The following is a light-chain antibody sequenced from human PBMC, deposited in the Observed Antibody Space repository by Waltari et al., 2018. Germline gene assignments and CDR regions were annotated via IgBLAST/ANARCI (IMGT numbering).Light chain of an antibody. CDR1: NSVREY. Sequence: EIVLTQSPATLSLSPGERATLSCRARNSVREYLAWYQQRTGQAPRLLIYEASNRATGVPARFSGTGYETDFTLTINNLEPEDFAVYYCQQRISWPLTFGGGSKVEIK. CDR2: EAS. J-gene: IGKJ4*01. V-gene: IGKV3-11*01. CDR3: QQRISWPLT.